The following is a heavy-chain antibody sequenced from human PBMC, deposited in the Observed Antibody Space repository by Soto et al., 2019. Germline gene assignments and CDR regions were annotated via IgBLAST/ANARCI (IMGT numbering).Heavy chain of an antibody. CDR2: ISAYNGNT. Sequence: QVQLVQSGAEVKKPGASVKVSCKASGYTFTSYGISWVRQAPGQGLEWMGWISAYNGNTNYAQKLQGRVTMTTDTSTSTDYMELRSLRSDDTAVYYCARERGFGHYYYYYMDVWGKGTTVTVSS. J-gene: IGHJ6*03. V-gene: IGHV1-18*01. D-gene: IGHD3-10*01. CDR3: ARERGFGHYYYYYMDV. CDR1: GYTFTSYG.